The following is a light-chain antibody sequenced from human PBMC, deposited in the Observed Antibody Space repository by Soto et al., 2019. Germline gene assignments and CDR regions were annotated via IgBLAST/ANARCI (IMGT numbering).Light chain of an antibody. Sequence: DIQLTQSPSTLSAFVGDRVTITCRASQSINNWLAWYQQKPGEAPKLLIYYASSLESGVPPRFSGSGSGTEFTLTISSLQPDDFATYYCQQYSSAYTFGQGTKLEIK. J-gene: IGKJ2*01. V-gene: IGKV1-5*01. CDR1: QSINNW. CDR2: YAS. CDR3: QQYSSAYT.